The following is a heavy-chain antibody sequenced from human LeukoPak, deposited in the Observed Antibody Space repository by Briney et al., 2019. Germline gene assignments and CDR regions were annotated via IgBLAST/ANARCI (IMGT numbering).Heavy chain of an antibody. J-gene: IGHJ3*02. CDR2: IYYSGST. V-gene: IGHV4-59*01. CDR3: ARPDQDAFDI. CDR1: GGSISSYY. Sequence: PSETLSLTCTVSGGSISSYYWSWIRQPPGKGLEWIGYIYYSGSTNYNPSLKSRVTISVDTSKNQFSLKLSSVTAADTAVSYCARPDQDAFDIWGQRTMVTVSS.